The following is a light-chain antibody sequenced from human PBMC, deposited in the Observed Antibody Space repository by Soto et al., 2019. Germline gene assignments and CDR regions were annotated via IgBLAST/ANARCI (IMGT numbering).Light chain of an antibody. V-gene: IGKV2-30*01. CDR3: MQGSHWPLWT. Sequence: DVVMTQSPLSLAVTLGQPASISCRSSQSLLSSDGNTYLNWFQQRPGHSPRRLIYKVSNRDSGVPDRFSGSGSGPDFTLKSSRVEAEDVGVYYCMQGSHWPLWTLGQGTKVEIK. CDR2: KVS. J-gene: IGKJ1*01. CDR1: QSLLSSDGNTY.